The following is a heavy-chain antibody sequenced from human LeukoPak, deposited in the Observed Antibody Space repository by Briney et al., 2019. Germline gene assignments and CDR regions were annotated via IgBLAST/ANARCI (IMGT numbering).Heavy chain of an antibody. CDR1: GGSISSYY. D-gene: IGHD2-2*01. V-gene: IGHV4-4*07. CDR2: IYTSGST. J-gene: IGHJ6*03. Sequence: PSETLSLTCTVSGGSISSYYWSWIRQPAGKGLEWIGRIYTSGSTNYNPSLKSRVTMSVDTSKNQFSLKLSSVTAADTAVYYCVRGIYCSSTSCVPNYYYYYMDVWGKGTTVIVSS. CDR3: VRGIYCSSTSCVPNYYYYYMDV.